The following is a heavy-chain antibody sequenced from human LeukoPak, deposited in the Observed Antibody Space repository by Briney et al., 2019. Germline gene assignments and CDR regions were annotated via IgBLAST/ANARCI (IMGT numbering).Heavy chain of an antibody. CDR3: ARPILGYCSSTSCPPFDY. D-gene: IGHD2-2*01. V-gene: IGHV3-21*01. CDR1: GFTFSSYS. J-gene: IGHJ4*02. Sequence: PGGSLRLSCAASGFTFSSYSMNWVRQAPGKGLEWVSSISSSSSYIYYADSVKGRFTISRDNAKNSLYLQMSSLRAEDTAVYYCARPILGYCSSTSCPPFDYWGQGTLVTVSS. CDR2: ISSSSSYI.